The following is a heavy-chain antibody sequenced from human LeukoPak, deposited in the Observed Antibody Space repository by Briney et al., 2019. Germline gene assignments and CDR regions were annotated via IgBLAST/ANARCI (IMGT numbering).Heavy chain of an antibody. CDR3: ARRASSSWLLDY. Sequence: GGSLRLSCAASGFTFDDYAMHWVRQAPGKGLEWVSGISWNSGSIGYADSVKGRFTISRDNSKNPLYLQMNSLRAEDTAVYYCARRASSSWLLDYWGQGTLVTVSS. J-gene: IGHJ4*02. CDR2: ISWNSGSI. D-gene: IGHD6-13*01. CDR1: GFTFDDYA. V-gene: IGHV3-9*01.